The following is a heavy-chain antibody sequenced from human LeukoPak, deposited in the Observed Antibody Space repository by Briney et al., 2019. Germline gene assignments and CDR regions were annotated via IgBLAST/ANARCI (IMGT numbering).Heavy chain of an antibody. V-gene: IGHV4-34*01. CDR2: INDSEST. CDR1: GGSFSGYY. D-gene: IGHD3-10*01. J-gene: IGHJ6*03. CDR3: ASGAPSKGSYYYYYMDV. Sequence: SETLSLTCAVYGGSFSGYYWSWIRQPPGKGLEWIGEINDSESTNYNPSLKSRVTISVDRSKNQFSLKLSSVTAADTAVYYCASGAPSKGSYYYYYMDVWGKGTTVTVSS.